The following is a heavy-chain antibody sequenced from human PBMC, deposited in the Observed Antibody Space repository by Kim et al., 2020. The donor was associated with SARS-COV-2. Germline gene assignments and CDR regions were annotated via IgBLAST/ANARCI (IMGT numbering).Heavy chain of an antibody. CDR3: ARENADY. Sequence: GGSLRLSCVASGFSFIDYGMNWVRQAPGRGLEWVSSISRSGGYRYYADSVKGRFTISRDNAKNSLFLQMNSVRDEDTAFYYCARENADYWDQGIVVTVS. CDR1: GFSFIDYG. V-gene: IGHV3-21*03. CDR2: ISRSGGYR. D-gene: IGHD2-2*01. J-gene: IGHJ4*01.